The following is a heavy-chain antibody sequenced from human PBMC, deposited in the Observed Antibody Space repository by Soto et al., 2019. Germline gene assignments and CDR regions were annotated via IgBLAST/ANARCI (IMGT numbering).Heavy chain of an antibody. Sequence: SETLSLTCTVSGGSISSSSYYWGWIRQPPGKGLEWIGSIYYSGSTYYNPSLKSRVTISVDTSKNQFSLKLSSVTAADTAVYYCARLWWRSSSSSGPTWLREIGDSHYYYMDVWGKGTTVTVSS. J-gene: IGHJ6*03. D-gene: IGHD6-6*01. CDR1: GGSISSSSYY. CDR2: IYYSGST. V-gene: IGHV4-39*01. CDR3: ARLWWRSSSSSGPTWLREIGDSHYYYMDV.